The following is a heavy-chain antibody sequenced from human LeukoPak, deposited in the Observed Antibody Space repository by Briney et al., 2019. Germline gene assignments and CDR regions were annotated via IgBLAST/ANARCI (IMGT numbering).Heavy chain of an antibody. D-gene: IGHD1-26*01. CDR3: ARGQATGDLDY. Sequence: GGSLRLSCAASGFTFSSYDMHWVRHATGKGLEWVSAIGTAGDTYYPGSVKGRFTISRENAKNSLYLQMNSLRAGDTAVYYCARGQATGDLDYWGQGTLVTVSS. V-gene: IGHV3-13*01. CDR1: GFTFSSYD. J-gene: IGHJ4*02. CDR2: IGTAGDT.